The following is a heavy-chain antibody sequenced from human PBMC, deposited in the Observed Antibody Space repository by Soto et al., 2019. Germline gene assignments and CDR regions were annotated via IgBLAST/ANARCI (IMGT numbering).Heavy chain of an antibody. V-gene: IGHV3-33*01. D-gene: IGHD1-7*01. CDR1: GGIFHGYG. Sequence: QEQLVESGGGVVQPGTSLRLSCAVPGGIFHGYGMHWVRQAPGKGLEWVAIIRFDGSNEEYADSVKGRFTISRDNSKNTLYLQMNALGAEDTAVYYCARDGIGGTVFRGYLDYWGRGTVVTFSS. J-gene: IGHJ4*02. CDR2: IRFDGSNE. CDR3: ARDGIGGTVFRGYLDY.